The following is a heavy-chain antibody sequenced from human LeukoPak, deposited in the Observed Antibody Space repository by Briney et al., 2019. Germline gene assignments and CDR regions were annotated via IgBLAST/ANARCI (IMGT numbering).Heavy chain of an antibody. Sequence: GGSLRLSCAASGFTFSSYAMSWVRQAPGKGLEWVSAISGSGGSTYYADSVKGRFTISRDNSKNTLYLQMNSLRAEDTAVYYCAKEVDSSGYYPRDLDYWRQGTLVTVSS. CDR1: GFTFSSYA. J-gene: IGHJ4*02. CDR3: AKEVDSSGYYPRDLDY. CDR2: ISGSGGST. V-gene: IGHV3-23*01. D-gene: IGHD3-22*01.